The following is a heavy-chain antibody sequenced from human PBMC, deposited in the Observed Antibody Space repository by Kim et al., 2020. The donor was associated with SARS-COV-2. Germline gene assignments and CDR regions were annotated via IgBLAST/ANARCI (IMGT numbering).Heavy chain of an antibody. CDR3: ARTLYYYGMDV. J-gene: IGHJ6*02. Sequence: GGSLRLSCAASGFTFSSYWMHWVRQAPGKGLVWVSRINSDGSSTTYADSVKGRFTISRDNAKNTLYLQMNSLRAEDTAVYYCARTLYYYGMDVWGQGTTVTVSS. CDR1: GFTFSSYW. CDR2: INSDGSST. V-gene: IGHV3-74*01.